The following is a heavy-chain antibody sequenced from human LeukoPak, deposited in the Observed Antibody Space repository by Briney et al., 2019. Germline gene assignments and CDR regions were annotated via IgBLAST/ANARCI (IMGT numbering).Heavy chain of an antibody. Sequence: ASVTVSCTASGYTFTGYYMHWVRQAPGQGLEWMGWINPNSGGTNYAQKFQGRGTMTRDTSISTAYMELSRLRPDDTAVYYCARGRRGDSRGYYRNWFDPWGQGTLVTVSS. CDR1: GYTFTGYY. CDR2: INPNSGGT. D-gene: IGHD3-22*01. V-gene: IGHV1-2*02. J-gene: IGHJ5*02. CDR3: ARGRRGDSRGYYRNWFDP.